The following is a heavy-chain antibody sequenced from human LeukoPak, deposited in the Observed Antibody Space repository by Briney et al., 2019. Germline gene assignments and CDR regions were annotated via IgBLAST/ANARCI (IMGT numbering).Heavy chain of an antibody. CDR3: ARGIGYDSSGYYNWFDP. J-gene: IGHJ5*02. CDR2: ISAYNGNT. V-gene: IGHV1-18*01. D-gene: IGHD3-22*01. CDR1: GYTFTSYG. Sequence: GASVKVSCKASGYTFTSYGISWVRLAPGQGLEWMGWISAYNGNTNYAQKLQGRVTMTTDTSTSTAYMELRSLRSDDTAVYYCARGIGYDSSGYYNWFDPWGQGTLVTVSS.